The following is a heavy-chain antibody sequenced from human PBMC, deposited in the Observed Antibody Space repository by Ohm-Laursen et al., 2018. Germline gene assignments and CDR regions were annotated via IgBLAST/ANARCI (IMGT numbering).Heavy chain of an antibody. Sequence: GASVKVSCKASGGTFSSYAISWVRQAPGQGLEWMGGIIPIFGTANYAQKFQGRVTITADESTSTAYMELSSLRSEDTAVYYCARADPYDFWSGRSLGSWFDPWGQGTLVTVSS. CDR3: ARADPYDFWSGRSLGSWFDP. D-gene: IGHD3-3*01. J-gene: IGHJ5*02. CDR1: GGTFSSYA. CDR2: IIPIFGTA. V-gene: IGHV1-69*13.